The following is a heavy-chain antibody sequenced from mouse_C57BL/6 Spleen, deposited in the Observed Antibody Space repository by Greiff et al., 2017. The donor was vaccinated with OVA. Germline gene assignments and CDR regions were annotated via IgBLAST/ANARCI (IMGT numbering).Heavy chain of an antibody. D-gene: IGHD1-1*01. CDR3: ARNFLHYYGSSLVFDY. V-gene: IGHV2-9-1*01. J-gene: IGHJ2*01. Sequence: VQLKESGPGLVAPSPSLSIPCTVSGFSLTSYAISWVRQPPGKGLEWLGVIWTSGDTNYNSALKSRLSISKDNSKSQVYLKMNSLQTDDTAMYYCARNFLHYYGSSLVFDYWGQGTTLTVSS. CDR2: IWTSGDT. CDR1: GFSLTSYA.